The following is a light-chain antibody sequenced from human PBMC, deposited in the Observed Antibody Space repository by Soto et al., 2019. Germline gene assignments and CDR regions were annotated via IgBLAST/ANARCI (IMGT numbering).Light chain of an antibody. CDR2: GAS. CDR1: QTVSSSY. Sequence: ETVLTQSPGTLSLSPRERATLSCRASQTVSSSYLAWYQQKPGQAPRLLIYGASSRATGIPDRFSGSGSGTDFTLTISRLEPEDFAVYYCQQYCQQYGSSPPSWTFGQGTRVEIK. J-gene: IGKJ1*01. V-gene: IGKV3-20*01. CDR3: QQYCQQYGSSPPSWT.